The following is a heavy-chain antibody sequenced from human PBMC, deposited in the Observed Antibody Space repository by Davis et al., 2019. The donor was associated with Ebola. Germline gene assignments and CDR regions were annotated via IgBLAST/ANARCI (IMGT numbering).Heavy chain of an antibody. CDR2: IKQDGSEK. CDR3: ARDRETAMVGYGSWPYETEYYFDY. D-gene: IGHD5-18*01. V-gene: IGHV3-7*01. J-gene: IGHJ4*02. Sequence: PGGSLRLSCAASGFTFSSYWMSWVRQAPGKGLEWVANIKQDGSEKYYLDSVKGRFTISRDNAKNSLYLQMNSLRAEDTAVYYCARDRETAMVGYGSWPYETEYYFDYWGQGTLVTVSS. CDR1: GFTFSSYW.